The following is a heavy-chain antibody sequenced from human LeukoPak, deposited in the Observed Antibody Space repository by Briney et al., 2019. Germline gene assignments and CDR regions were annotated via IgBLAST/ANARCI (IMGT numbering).Heavy chain of an antibody. J-gene: IGHJ4*02. CDR3: AKARGGYSGNWHSDY. CDR1: GFTFNRYW. Sequence: GGSLRLSCAASGFTFNRYWMHWVRQAPGKGLEWVSIINGGGGSIYYADSVKGRFTISRDNSKNTLYLQMNSLRVEDTAVYYCAKARGGYSGNWHSDYWGQGTLVTVSP. D-gene: IGHD6-13*01. V-gene: IGHV3-23*01. CDR2: INGGGGSI.